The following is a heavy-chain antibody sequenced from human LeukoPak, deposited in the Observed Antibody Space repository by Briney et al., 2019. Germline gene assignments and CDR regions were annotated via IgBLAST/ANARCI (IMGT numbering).Heavy chain of an antibody. Sequence: ASETLSLTCTVSGGSISSYYWSWIRQPPGKGLEWIGYIYYSGSTNYNPSLKSRVTISVDTSKNQFSLKLSSVTAADTAVYYCARHKGTPTAAGVYYYYGMDVWGQGITVTVSS. V-gene: IGHV4-59*08. J-gene: IGHJ6*02. D-gene: IGHD6-13*01. CDR3: ARHKGTPTAAGVYYYYGMDV. CDR1: GGSISSYY. CDR2: IYYSGST.